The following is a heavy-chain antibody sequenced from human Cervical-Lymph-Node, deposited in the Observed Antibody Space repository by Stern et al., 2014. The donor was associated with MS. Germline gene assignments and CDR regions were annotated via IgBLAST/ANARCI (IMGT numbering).Heavy chain of an antibody. Sequence: QVQLQESGPGLVKPSETLSLTCNVSGGSISSSSDYWGWIRQPPGKKLEWIGIISNSARTFFNTSLKSRVTISVDTSKNQFALKMSSVTVADTAVYYCARLIRGSMVRGAYYFDSWGQGTLVTVSS. J-gene: IGHJ4*02. D-gene: IGHD3-10*01. CDR1: GGSISSSSDY. CDR3: ARLIRGSMVRGAYYFDS. CDR2: ISNSART. V-gene: IGHV4-39*01.